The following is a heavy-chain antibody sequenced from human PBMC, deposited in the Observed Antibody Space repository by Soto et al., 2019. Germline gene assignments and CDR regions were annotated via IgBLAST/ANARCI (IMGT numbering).Heavy chain of an antibody. CDR3: AHSPYSSSASYFYF. Sequence: QITLGETGPTLVKLTQTLSLTCTFSGFSLSTSGVGVCWFLLSPGKDLKWLALIYPDDAKRDSPFLKSRRTITTDTSKTQAVLTMSDMDPVDTAVYYCAHSPYSSSASYFYFWGHGPLVTVSS. CDR2: IYPDDAK. CDR1: GFSLSTSGVG. J-gene: IGHJ4*01. D-gene: IGHD6-6*01. V-gene: IGHV2-5*02.